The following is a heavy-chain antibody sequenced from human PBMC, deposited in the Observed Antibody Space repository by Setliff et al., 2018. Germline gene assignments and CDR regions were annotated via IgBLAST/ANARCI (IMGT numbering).Heavy chain of an antibody. V-gene: IGHV1-8*01. CDR2: VSPIDDGKP. CDR1: GYSFTSYD. D-gene: IGHD3-22*01. Sequence: GASVKVSCKASGYSFTSYDINWVRLAAGQGLEWMGWVSPIDDGKPGYAQKFQGRLPIPSDNGKNTVYLQMNSLSAEDTAMYYCVRGSAYSSGSFDCWGQGTLVTVSS. CDR3: VRGSAYSSGSFDC. J-gene: IGHJ4*02.